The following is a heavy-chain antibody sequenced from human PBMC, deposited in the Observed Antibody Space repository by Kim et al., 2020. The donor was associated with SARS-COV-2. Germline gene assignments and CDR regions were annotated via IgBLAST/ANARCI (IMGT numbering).Heavy chain of an antibody. J-gene: IGHJ6*02. CDR3: AREGYSSSWYVLGGYYYGMDV. CDR2: INSDGSST. CDR1: GFTFSSYW. Sequence: GGSLRLSCAASGFTFSSYWMHWVRQAPGKGLVWVSRINSDGSSTSYADSVKGRFTISRDNAKNTLYLQMNSLRAEDTAVYYCAREGYSSSWYVLGGYYYGMDVWGRGTTVTVS. D-gene: IGHD6-13*01. V-gene: IGHV3-74*01.